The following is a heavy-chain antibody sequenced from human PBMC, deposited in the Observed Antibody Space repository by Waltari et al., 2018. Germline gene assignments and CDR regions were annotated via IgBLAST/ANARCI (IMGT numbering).Heavy chain of an antibody. CDR1: GFTFSSYW. J-gene: IGHJ4*02. V-gene: IGHV3-74*01. D-gene: IGHD3-22*01. CDR3: ARYYYDSSGYYYPFDY. Sequence: EVQLVESGGGLVQPGGSLRLSCAASGFTFSSYWMHWVRQAPGKGLVWVSRSNSDGSSTSYADSVKGRFTISRDNAKNTLYLQMNSLRAEDTAVYYCARYYYDSSGYYYPFDYWGQGTLVTVSS. CDR2: SNSDGSST.